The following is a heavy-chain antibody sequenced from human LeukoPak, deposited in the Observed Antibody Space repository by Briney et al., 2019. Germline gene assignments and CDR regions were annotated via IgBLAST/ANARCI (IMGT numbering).Heavy chain of an antibody. V-gene: IGHV3-7*01. Sequence: GGSLRLSCAASGFTFSSYWVTWVRQAPGKGLEWVANIKQDGSEKYYVDSVKGRFTISRDNAKNSLSLHMNSLRAEDTAVYYCARDRGECTNGVCYYHDFDYWGQGTLVTVSS. CDR2: IKQDGSEK. D-gene: IGHD2-8*01. J-gene: IGHJ4*02. CDR3: ARDRGECTNGVCYYHDFDY. CDR1: GFTFSSYW.